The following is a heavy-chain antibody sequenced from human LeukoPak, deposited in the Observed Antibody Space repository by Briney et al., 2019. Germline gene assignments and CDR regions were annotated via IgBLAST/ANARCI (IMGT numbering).Heavy chain of an antibody. CDR3: ARDSSGWSRNYGFDY. V-gene: IGHV4-4*07. D-gene: IGHD6-19*01. CDR2: IYTSGST. J-gene: IGHJ4*02. CDR1: GGSISSYY. Sequence: SETLSLTCTVSGGSISSYYWSWIRQPAGKGLEWIGRIYTSGSTNYNPSLKSRVTMSVDTSKNQFSLKLSSATAADTAVYYCARDSSGWSRNYGFDYWGQGTLVTVSS.